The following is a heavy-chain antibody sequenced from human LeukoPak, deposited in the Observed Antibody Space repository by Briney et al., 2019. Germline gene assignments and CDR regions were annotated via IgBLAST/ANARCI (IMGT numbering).Heavy chain of an antibody. Sequence: SETLSLTCTVSGGSISSGGYYWSWIRQHPGKGLEGIGYIYYSGSTNYNPSLKSRVTISVDTSKNQFSLKLSSVTAADTAVYYCARVGTYGSGSYLSWLDYWGQGTLVTVSS. D-gene: IGHD3-10*01. CDR3: ARVGTYGSGSYLSWLDY. V-gene: IGHV4-61*08. J-gene: IGHJ4*02. CDR1: GGSISSGGYY. CDR2: IYYSGST.